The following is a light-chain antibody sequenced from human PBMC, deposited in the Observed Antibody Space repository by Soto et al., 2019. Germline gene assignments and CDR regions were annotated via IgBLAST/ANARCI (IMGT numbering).Light chain of an antibody. CDR1: NIGSKS. V-gene: IGLV3-21*04. CDR3: QVWDSSRV. J-gene: IGLJ3*02. CDR2: YDS. Sequence: SYELTQPPSVSVAPGKTARITCGGNNIGSKSVHWYQQKPGRAPVLVIYYDSDRPSGIPERFSGSNSGNTATLTISRVEAGDEADYYCQVWDSSRVFGGGTKLTVL.